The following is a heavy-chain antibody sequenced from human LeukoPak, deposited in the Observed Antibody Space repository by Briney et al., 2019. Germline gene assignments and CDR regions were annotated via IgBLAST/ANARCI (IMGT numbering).Heavy chain of an antibody. Sequence: GGSLRLSCAASGFTISSTYMGWVRQAPGKGLEWVSVIYSGDSSYYADSVKGRFTISRDNAKNTLYLQMNSLRAEDTAMYYCARRSSGSPPFYFDYWGQGTLVTVSS. CDR2: IYSGDSS. V-gene: IGHV3-53*01. D-gene: IGHD1-26*01. CDR1: GFTISSTY. J-gene: IGHJ4*02. CDR3: ARRSSGSPPFYFDY.